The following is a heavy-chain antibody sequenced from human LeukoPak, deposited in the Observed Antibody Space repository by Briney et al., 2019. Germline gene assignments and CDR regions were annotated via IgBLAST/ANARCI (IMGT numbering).Heavy chain of an antibody. CDR2: ISYDGSNK. CDR3: ARDLGAVAGNFDY. CDR1: GFTFSSYG. Sequence: GRSLRLSCATSGFTFSSYGMHWVRQAPGKGLEWVAVISYDGSNKYYADSVKGRFTISRDNSKNTLYLQMSSLSAEDTAVYYCARDLGAVAGNFDYWGQGTLVTVSS. V-gene: IGHV3-30*03. D-gene: IGHD6-19*01. J-gene: IGHJ4*02.